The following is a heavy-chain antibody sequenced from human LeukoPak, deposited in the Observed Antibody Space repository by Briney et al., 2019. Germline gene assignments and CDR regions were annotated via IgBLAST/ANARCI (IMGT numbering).Heavy chain of an antibody. V-gene: IGHV3-21*04. J-gene: IGHJ4*02. CDR1: GFTFSSYS. CDR3: ASGRGVIKQWLYY. D-gene: IGHD6-19*01. CDR2: ISSSSSYI. Sequence: GGSLRLSCAASGFTFSSYSMNWVRQAPGKGLEWVSSISSSSSYIYYADSVKGRFTISRDNAKNSLYLQMNSLRAEDTAVYYCASGRGVIKQWLYYWGQGTLVTVSS.